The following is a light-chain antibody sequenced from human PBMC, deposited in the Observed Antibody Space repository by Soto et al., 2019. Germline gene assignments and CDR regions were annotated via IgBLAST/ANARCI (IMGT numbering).Light chain of an antibody. V-gene: IGKV4-1*01. J-gene: IGKJ4*01. CDR2: WAS. CDR1: QSVLYSSKNKNY. CDR3: QQYYCTPLT. Sequence: DIVMTQSPDSLAVSLGERATINCKSSQSVLYSSKNKNYLAWYQQKPGQPPKLLIYWASTLEPGVPDRFSGSGSGKDFTSSISSLQAEEVAVYYCQQYYCTPLTFGGGTKVEIK.